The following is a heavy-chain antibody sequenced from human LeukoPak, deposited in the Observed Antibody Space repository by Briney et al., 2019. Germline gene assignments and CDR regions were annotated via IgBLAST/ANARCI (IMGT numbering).Heavy chain of an antibody. CDR3: AKVQSTVTTWADY. Sequence: PLGSLRLSSAPSVFTFSIYAMTCVCHALGGRVEWVSVISGSGRNTYYADSVKGRFTISSDNSKDTLYLQMHSLRAEDTAVYYCAKVQSTVTTWADYWGQGTLVTVSS. CDR1: VFTFSIYA. CDR2: ISGSGRNT. V-gene: IGHV3-23*01. D-gene: IGHD4-17*01. J-gene: IGHJ4*02.